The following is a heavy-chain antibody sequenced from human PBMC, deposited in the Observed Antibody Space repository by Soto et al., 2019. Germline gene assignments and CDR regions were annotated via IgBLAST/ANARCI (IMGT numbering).Heavy chain of an antibody. J-gene: IGHJ4*02. V-gene: IGHV1-18*01. D-gene: IGHD2-21*02. CDR3: ARRYGDQSSSTGFDY. CDR1: GYTFGIYS. CDR2: INTYSGKT. Sequence: QVQLVQSGPEVKKPGASVKVSCKASGYTFGIYSITWVRQAPGQGLEWLGGINTYSGKTYYAQKVQGRVTLTTDKSTSTAYMDMRRLRSDDTAVYYCARRYGDQSSSTGFDYWGQGTLVSVSS.